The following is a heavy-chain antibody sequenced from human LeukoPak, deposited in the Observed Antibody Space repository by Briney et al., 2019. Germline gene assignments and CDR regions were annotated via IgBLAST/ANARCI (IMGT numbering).Heavy chain of an antibody. D-gene: IGHD3-22*01. CDR3: ARVTNYYDSSGYYYAGRLLDP. Sequence: ASAKVSCKASGYTFTISGISSVRQAPGQGLEWMGWINAYNGNTNYAQKLQGRVTMTTDTSTSTDYMELRSLRSDDTAVYYCARVTNYYDSSGYYYAGRLLDPWGQGTLVTVSS. V-gene: IGHV1-18*01. CDR2: INAYNGNT. J-gene: IGHJ5*02. CDR1: GYTFTISG.